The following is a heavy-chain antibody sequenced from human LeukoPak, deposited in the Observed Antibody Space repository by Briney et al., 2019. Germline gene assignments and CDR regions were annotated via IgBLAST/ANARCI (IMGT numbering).Heavy chain of an antibody. Sequence: GGSLRLSCAASGFSFSTYAMSWVRQAPGKGLEWVSVIYSGDSTYYADSVKGRFTISRDNSKNTLYLQMNSLRAEDTAVYYCARVMRLTMIRGVPPWFDPWGQGTLVTVSS. CDR3: ARVMRLTMIRGVPPWFDP. D-gene: IGHD3-10*01. J-gene: IGHJ5*02. V-gene: IGHV3-53*01. CDR1: GFSFSTYA. CDR2: IYSGDST.